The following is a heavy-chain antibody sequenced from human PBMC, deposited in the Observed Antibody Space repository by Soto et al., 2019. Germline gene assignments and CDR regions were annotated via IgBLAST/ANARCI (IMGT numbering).Heavy chain of an antibody. CDR1: GYTFSSYS. J-gene: IGHJ4*02. D-gene: IGHD2-8*01. Sequence: QLQMVQSGAEVKQPGASVKISCKTSGYTFSSYSINWVRQAPGQGLEWMAWISTTSGNTHYAERVQGRVTVTLDKSARTAFMEMWGLTSDDTAVYFCARDNGYYDLWGQGTLVTVSS. V-gene: IGHV1-18*01. CDR3: ARDNGYYDL. CDR2: ISTTSGNT.